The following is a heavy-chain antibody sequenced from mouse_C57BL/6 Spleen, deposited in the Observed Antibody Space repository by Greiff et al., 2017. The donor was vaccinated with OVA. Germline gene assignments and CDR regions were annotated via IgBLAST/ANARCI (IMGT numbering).Heavy chain of an antibody. CDR1: GYTFTSYW. D-gene: IGHD2-3*01. CDR3: ARGGYYEAWFAY. V-gene: IGHV1-52*01. CDR2: IDPSDSET. J-gene: IGHJ3*01. Sequence: VKLQESGAELVRPGSSVKLSCKASGYTFTSYWMHWVKQRPIQGLEWIGNIDPSDSETHYNQKFKDKATLTVDKSSSTAYMQLSSLTSEDSAVYYCARGGYYEAWFAYWGQGTLVTVSA.